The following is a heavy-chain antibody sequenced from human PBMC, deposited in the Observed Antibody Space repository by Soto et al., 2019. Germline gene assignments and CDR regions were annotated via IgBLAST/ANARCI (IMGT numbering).Heavy chain of an antibody. D-gene: IGHD3-22*01. CDR2: ISGSGGST. CDR1: GFTFSSYA. CDR3: AKERITMIVVGQDFDY. J-gene: IGHJ4*02. Sequence: EVQLLESGGGLVQPGGSLRLSCAASGFTFSSYAMSWVRQAPGKGLEWVSAISGSGGSTYYADSVKGRFTISRDNSKNTLYLQMNGLRAEDTAVYYCAKERITMIVVGQDFDYWGQGTLVTVSS. V-gene: IGHV3-23*01.